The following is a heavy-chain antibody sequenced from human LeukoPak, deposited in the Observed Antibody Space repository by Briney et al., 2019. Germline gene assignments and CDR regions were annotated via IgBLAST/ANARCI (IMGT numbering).Heavy chain of an antibody. V-gene: IGHV3-20*04. Sequence: GGSLRLSCEASGFRFDDHGMSWVRQAPGKGLEWVSGINWNGASTGYGDSVKGRFTISRDNAKNSLYLQMNSLRAEDTALYYCAGGDRNGWYFDYWGQGVLVTVSS. D-gene: IGHD6-19*01. CDR2: INWNGAST. CDR3: AGGDRNGWYFDY. J-gene: IGHJ4*02. CDR1: GFRFDDHG.